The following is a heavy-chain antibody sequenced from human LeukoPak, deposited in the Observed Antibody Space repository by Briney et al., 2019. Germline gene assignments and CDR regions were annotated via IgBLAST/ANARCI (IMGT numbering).Heavy chain of an antibody. CDR2: ISGGGVCT. V-gene: IGHV3-23*01. CDR1: GFTFSSYW. CDR3: AKWARYCTNGVCYYFDY. J-gene: IGHJ4*02. D-gene: IGHD2-8*01. Sequence: GGSLRLSCAASGFTFSSYWMHWVRQAPGKGLEWVSVISGGGVCTYYADSVKGRFTISRDNSKNTLYLQMNSLRAEDTAVYYCAKWARYCTNGVCYYFDYWGQGTLVTVSS.